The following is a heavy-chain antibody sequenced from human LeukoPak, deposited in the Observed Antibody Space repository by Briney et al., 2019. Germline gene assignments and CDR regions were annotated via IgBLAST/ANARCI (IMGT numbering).Heavy chain of an antibody. CDR2: ISTYTGKT. CDR3: ARDRFLISSGSYRFLWY. Sequence: ASVKVSCKASGYTFTNYGISWVRQAPGQGLEWMGWISTYTGKTNCTQKVQDRVTMTRDTSISTAYMELSRLRSDDTAVYYCARDRFLISSGSYRFLWYWGQGTLVTVSS. D-gene: IGHD1-26*01. CDR1: GYTFTNYG. V-gene: IGHV1-18*01. J-gene: IGHJ4*02.